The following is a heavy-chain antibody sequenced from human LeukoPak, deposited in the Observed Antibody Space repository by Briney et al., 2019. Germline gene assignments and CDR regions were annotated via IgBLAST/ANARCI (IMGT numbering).Heavy chain of an antibody. Sequence: PSETLSLTCAVYGGSFSGYYWSWIRQPPGKGLEWIGEINHSGSTNYNPSLKSRVTISVDTSKNQFSLKLSSVTAADTAVYYCATTSYYYDSPDYWGQGTLVTVSS. CDR2: INHSGST. CDR3: ATTSYYYDSPDY. V-gene: IGHV4-34*01. D-gene: IGHD3-22*01. J-gene: IGHJ4*02. CDR1: GGSFSGYY.